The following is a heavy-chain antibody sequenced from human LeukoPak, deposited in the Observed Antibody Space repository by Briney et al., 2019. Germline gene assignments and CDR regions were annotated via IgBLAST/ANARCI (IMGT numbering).Heavy chain of an antibody. Sequence: ASVKVSCKASGYTFTGYYMHWVRQAPGQGLEWMGWMNPNSGDTNYAQKFQGRVTMTRDTSISTGYMELSRLKSDDTAVYYCAPWAIEPLDYWGQGTLVTVSS. V-gene: IGHV1-2*02. J-gene: IGHJ4*02. CDR1: GYTFTGYY. CDR2: MNPNSGDT. D-gene: IGHD1-14*01. CDR3: APWAIEPLDY.